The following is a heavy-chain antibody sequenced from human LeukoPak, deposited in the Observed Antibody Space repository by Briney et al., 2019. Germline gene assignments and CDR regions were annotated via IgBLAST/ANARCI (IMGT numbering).Heavy chain of an antibody. CDR2: ISSNGGST. V-gene: IGHV3-64*01. J-gene: IGHJ3*02. Sequence: GGSLRHSCAASGFTFSSYAMHWVRQAPGKGLEYVSAISSNGGSTYYANSVKGRFTISRDNSKNTLYLQMGSLRAEDMAVYYCARDGGTAMVFGAFDIWGQGTMVTVSS. CDR3: ARDGGTAMVFGAFDI. D-gene: IGHD5-18*01. CDR1: GFTFSSYA.